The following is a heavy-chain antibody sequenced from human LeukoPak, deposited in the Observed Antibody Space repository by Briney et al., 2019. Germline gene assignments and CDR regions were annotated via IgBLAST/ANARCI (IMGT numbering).Heavy chain of an antibody. J-gene: IGHJ5*02. V-gene: IGHV1-2*02. CDR1: GYTFTGYY. CDR2: INPNSGGT. D-gene: IGHD3-10*01. CDR3: ARVPTSSITMVRRVMRYNWFDP. Sequence: ASVKVSCKASGYTFTGYYMHWVRQAPGQGLEWMGWINPNSGGTNYAQKFQGRVTMTRDTSISTAYMELSRLRSDDTAVYYCARVPTSSITMVRRVMRYNWFDPWGQGTLVTVSS.